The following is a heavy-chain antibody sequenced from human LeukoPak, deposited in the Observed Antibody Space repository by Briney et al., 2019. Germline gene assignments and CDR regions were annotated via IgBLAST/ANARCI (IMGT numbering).Heavy chain of an antibody. CDR3: AREPNPSYSSGWYLDY. J-gene: IGHJ4*02. Sequence: SETLSLTCTVSGGSISSYCWSWIRQPPGKGLEWIGYIYYSGSTNYNPSLKSRVTISVDTSKNQFSLKLSSVTAADTAVYYCAREPNPSYSSGWYLDYWGQGTLVTVSS. CDR1: GGSISSYC. V-gene: IGHV4-59*01. CDR2: IYYSGST. D-gene: IGHD6-19*01.